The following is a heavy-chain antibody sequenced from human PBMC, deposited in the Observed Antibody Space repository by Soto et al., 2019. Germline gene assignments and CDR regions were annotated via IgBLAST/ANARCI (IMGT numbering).Heavy chain of an antibody. CDR3: ASHGRYCSSTRCYEGYYYYSGMDV. J-gene: IGHJ6*02. V-gene: IGHV5-51*01. CDR1: GYSFTSYW. CDR2: IYPGDSDT. D-gene: IGHD2-2*01. Sequence: WESLKISWKGSGYSFTSYWIGWVRQMPGKGLEWMGIIYPGDSDTRYSPSFQCQVTISADKSISTAYLQWSSLKASDTAMWYCASHGRYCSSTRCYEGYYYYSGMDVWRPGTTVTVSS.